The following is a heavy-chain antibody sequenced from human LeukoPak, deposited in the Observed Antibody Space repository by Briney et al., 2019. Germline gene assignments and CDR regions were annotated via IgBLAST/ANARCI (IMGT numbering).Heavy chain of an antibody. CDR3: AKGGYSSGWYRGNDAFDI. D-gene: IGHD6-19*01. V-gene: IGHV3-53*01. J-gene: IGHJ3*02. CDR1: GFTVSSNY. Sequence: GGSLRLSCAASGFTVSSNYMSWVRQAPGKGLEWVSVIYSGGSTYYADSVKGRFTISRDNSKNTLYLQMNSLRAEDTAVYYCAKGGYSSGWYRGNDAFDIWGQGTMVTVSS. CDR2: IYSGGST.